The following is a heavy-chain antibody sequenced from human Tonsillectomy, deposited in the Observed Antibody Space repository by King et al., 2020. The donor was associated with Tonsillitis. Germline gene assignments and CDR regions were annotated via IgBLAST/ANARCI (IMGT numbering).Heavy chain of an antibody. CDR3: ARVGSGSPHFDY. CDR1: CGSISSYY. CDR2: IYHSGST. D-gene: IGHD6-19*01. J-gene: IGHJ4*02. V-gene: IGHV4-59*01. Sequence: VQLQESGPGLVKPAETLSLTCTVSCGSISSYYWSWIRQPPGKGLEWIGYIYHSGSTNYNPSLKSRVTNSIDTSKNQFSPKLRSVTAADTAVYYCARVGSGSPHFDYWGQGTLVTVSS.